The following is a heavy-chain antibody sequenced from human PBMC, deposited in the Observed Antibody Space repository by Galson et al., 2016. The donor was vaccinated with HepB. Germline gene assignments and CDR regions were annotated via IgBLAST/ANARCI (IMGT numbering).Heavy chain of an antibody. D-gene: IGHD2/OR15-2a*01. V-gene: IGHV4-34*08. CDR2: INHTGET. CDR3: GGRRARQYYWYFDL. J-gene: IGHJ2*01. CDR1: GGTFSHYY. Sequence: LSLTCAVSGGTFSHYYWSWFRRPPGEGLEWIGEINHTGETNNNPSLKSRLIVSVDTSKNQFSLNLISVTAADTAVYYCGGRRARQYYWYFDLWGRGTQVIVSS.